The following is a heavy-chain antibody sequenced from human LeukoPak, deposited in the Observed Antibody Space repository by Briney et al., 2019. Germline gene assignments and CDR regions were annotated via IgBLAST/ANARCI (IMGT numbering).Heavy chain of an antibody. CDR1: GFNFGDYA. CDR3: AKDTGRIAVAVFYYYMDV. D-gene: IGHD6-19*01. Sequence: PGGSLRLSCAGSGFNFGDYAIHWVRQAPGKGLEWVCGINWRSDFIAYADSVRGRLTISRDNANNYVYLQMSSLGPEDTALYYCAKDTGRIAVAVFYYYMDVWGKGTTVTVSS. J-gene: IGHJ6*03. CDR2: INWRSDFI. V-gene: IGHV3-9*01.